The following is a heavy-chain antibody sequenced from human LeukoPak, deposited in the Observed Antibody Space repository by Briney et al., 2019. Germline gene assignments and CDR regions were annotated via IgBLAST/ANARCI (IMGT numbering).Heavy chain of an antibody. J-gene: IGHJ4*02. Sequence: ASVKVSCKVSGYTLTELSMHWVRQAPGKGVEWMGGFDPEDGETIYAQKFQGRVTMTEDTSTDTAYMELSSLRAEDTAVYYCATTAPPVGATIDYWGQGTLVTVSS. CDR2: FDPEDGET. V-gene: IGHV1-24*01. CDR3: ATTAPPVGATIDY. CDR1: GYTLTELS. D-gene: IGHD1-26*01.